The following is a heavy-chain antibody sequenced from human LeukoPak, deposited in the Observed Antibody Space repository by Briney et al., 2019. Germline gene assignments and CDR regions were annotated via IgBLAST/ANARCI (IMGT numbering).Heavy chain of an antibody. V-gene: IGHV3-30*18. CDR3: AKEGNYSPYYYYYMDV. J-gene: IGHJ6*03. D-gene: IGHD4-11*01. Sequence: GGSLRLSCAASGFTFSSYGMHWVRQAPGKGLEWVTVISSDGSNKYYADSVKGRFTISRDNSKNTLYLQMNSLRAEDTAVYYCAKEGNYSPYYYYYMDVWGKGTTVTVSS. CDR1: GFTFSSYG. CDR2: ISSDGSNK.